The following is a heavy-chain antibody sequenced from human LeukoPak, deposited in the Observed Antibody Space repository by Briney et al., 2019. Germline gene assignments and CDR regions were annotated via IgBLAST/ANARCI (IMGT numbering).Heavy chain of an antibody. CDR3: ARDYSNYALDI. CDR2: IYYSGST. J-gene: IGHJ3*02. CDR1: GGSISSYY. V-gene: IGHV4-59*01. D-gene: IGHD2-21*01. Sequence: SETLSLTCTVSGGSISSYYWSWIRQPPGKGLEWIGYIYYSGSTNYNPSLKSRVTISVDTSKNQFSLKLSSVTAADTAVYYCARDYSNYALDIWGQGTMVTVSS.